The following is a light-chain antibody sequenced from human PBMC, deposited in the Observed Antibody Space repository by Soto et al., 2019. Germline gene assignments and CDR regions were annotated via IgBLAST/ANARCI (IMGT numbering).Light chain of an antibody. CDR3: ATWDTSLNAWL. CDR1: NSNIGTNF. CDR2: GNA. Sequence: QSVLTQAPSVSAPPGQKVTISCSGSNSNIGTNFVSWYQQLPGTTPKLLIHGNANRPSGIPDRFSASKSGASATLVIAGLQPGDEATYYCATWDTSLNAWLFGGGTKRTVL. J-gene: IGLJ3*02. V-gene: IGLV1-51*01.